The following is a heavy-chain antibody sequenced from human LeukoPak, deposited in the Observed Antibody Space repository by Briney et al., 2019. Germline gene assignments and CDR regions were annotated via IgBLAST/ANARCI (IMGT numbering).Heavy chain of an antibody. CDR3: ARGSPLSEQ. CDR1: GGSFSGYY. J-gene: IGHJ4*02. D-gene: IGHD1/OR15-1a*01. CDR2: INHSGIT. V-gene: IGHV4-34*01. Sequence: SETLSLTCAVSGGSFSGYYRSWIRPPPGKGREWIGEINHSGITNYNPTLKSRVTISVDTSKNQFSLKLSSVTAADTAVYYCARGSPLSEQWGQGTLVTVSS.